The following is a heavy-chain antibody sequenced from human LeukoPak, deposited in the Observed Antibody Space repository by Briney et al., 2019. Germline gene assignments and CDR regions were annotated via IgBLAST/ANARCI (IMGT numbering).Heavy chain of an antibody. CDR2: IYLSGRT. D-gene: IGHD4-17*01. J-gene: IGHJ6*03. V-gene: IGHV4-59*01. CDR1: GGPINGYH. Sequence: PPETLSLTCIVSGGPINGYHWSWIRQPPGKGLEWIGYIYLSGRTNYNPSLKRRATISIDKSKNQMSLKLRSVAAADRAEYYCARAVPIYYYHYMDVGGKGTTVTISS. CDR3: ARAVPIYYYHYMDV.